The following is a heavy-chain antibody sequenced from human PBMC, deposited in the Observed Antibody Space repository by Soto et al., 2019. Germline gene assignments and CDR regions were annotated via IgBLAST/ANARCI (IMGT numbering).Heavy chain of an antibody. CDR3: AKDWGGIVVVPAAPTSFDP. CDR2: ISGSGGST. Sequence: GGSLRLSCAASGFTFSSYAMSWVRQAPGKGLEWVSAISGSGGSTYYADSVKGRFTISRDNSKNTLYLQMNSLRAEDTAVYYCAKDWGGIVVVPAAPTSFDPWGQGTLVTVSS. V-gene: IGHV3-23*01. CDR1: GFTFSSYA. J-gene: IGHJ5*02. D-gene: IGHD2-2*01.